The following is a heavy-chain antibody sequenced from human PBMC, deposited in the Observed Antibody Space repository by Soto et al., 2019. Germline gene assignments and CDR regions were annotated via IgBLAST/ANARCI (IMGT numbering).Heavy chain of an antibody. Sequence: AAVKVSCKAPADTFTSYYIHSVRQAPGHGXGWMGIINPNGGSTRFAQTFQGRITMTRDTSTSTVYMELRSLRSEDTAIYYCARSSAGVFGIIIEGSNRLAPWGQGSLVTVSS. J-gene: IGHJ5*02. CDR3: ARSSAGVFGIIIEGSNRLAP. CDR1: ADTFTSYY. CDR2: INPNGGST. V-gene: IGHV1-46*01. D-gene: IGHD3-16*02.